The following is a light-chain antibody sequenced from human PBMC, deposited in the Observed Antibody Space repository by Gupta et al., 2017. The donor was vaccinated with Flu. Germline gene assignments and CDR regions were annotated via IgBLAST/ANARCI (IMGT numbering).Light chain of an antibody. V-gene: IGKV1-9*01. Sequence: PSFLSASVGDRVTITCRASQDIASYLAWYQQKPGKAPDLLIYSASILQSGVPSRFSGGGSGTEFTLTISSLQPEDFATYYCQKLNSFPITFGQGTRLEIK. J-gene: IGKJ5*01. CDR1: QDIASY. CDR3: QKLNSFPIT. CDR2: SAS.